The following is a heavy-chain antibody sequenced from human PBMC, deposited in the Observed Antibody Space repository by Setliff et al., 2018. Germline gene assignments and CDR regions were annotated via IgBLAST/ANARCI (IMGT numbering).Heavy chain of an antibody. CDR1: GYTFTNNW. V-gene: IGHV5-51*01. CDR2: VFSGDSDT. D-gene: IGHD6-25*01. Sequence: PGESLKISCRASGYTFTNNWIAWVRQMPGKGLEWMGIVFSGDSDTRYSPSFQGQVTMSADKSINTAYLQWSSLKASDTAMYYCARLGAPASHDAFDIWGQGTMVTVSS. CDR3: ARLGAPASHDAFDI. J-gene: IGHJ3*02.